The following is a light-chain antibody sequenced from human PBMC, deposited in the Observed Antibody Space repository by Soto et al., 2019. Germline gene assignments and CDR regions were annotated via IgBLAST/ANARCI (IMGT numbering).Light chain of an antibody. CDR1: SSGVGGYNY. CDR3: SSYTSGSIDYV. CDR2: AVS. Sequence: QSALTQPASVSGSPGQSITISCTGTSSGVGGYNYVSWYQQHPGKAPKLMIYAVSNRPSGVSNRFSGSKSGNTASLNISGLQADDEDDYYCSSYTSGSIDYVFGTGTMLTVL. J-gene: IGLJ1*01. V-gene: IGLV2-14*01.